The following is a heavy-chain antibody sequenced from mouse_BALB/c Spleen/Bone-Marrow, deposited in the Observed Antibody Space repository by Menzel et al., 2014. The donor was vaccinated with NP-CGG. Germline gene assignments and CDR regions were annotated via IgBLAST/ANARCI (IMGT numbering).Heavy chain of an antibody. D-gene: IGHD1-1*01. J-gene: IGHJ2*01. CDR2: IYPGDGDT. CDR1: GYAFSSSW. CDR3: ARMGDYSYYFDY. Sequence: VMLVESGPELVKPGASVKIPCKASGYAFSSSWMNWVKQRPGQXLEWIGRIYPGDGDTNYXXXXXGKATLTADXSSSXAYIQLSSLTSEDSAVYFCARMGDYSYYFDYWGQGTTLTVSS. V-gene: IGHV1-82*01.